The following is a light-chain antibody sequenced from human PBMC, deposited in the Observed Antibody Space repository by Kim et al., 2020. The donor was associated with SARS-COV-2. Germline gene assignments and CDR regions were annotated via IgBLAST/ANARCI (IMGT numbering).Light chain of an antibody. Sequence: DIQMTQSPSSLSASVGDRVTITCRASQGISSYVAWYQQKPGKVPKILIYAASTLQSGVPSRFSGSGSGTDFTLTISSLQPEHAATYYCQKYNSAPLTFGPGAKVDIK. J-gene: IGKJ3*01. CDR1: QGISSY. CDR3: QKYNSAPLT. CDR2: AAS. V-gene: IGKV1-27*01.